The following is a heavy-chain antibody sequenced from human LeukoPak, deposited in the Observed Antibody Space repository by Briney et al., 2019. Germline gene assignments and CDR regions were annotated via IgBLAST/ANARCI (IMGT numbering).Heavy chain of an antibody. J-gene: IGHJ4*02. CDR2: IYYSGST. CDR1: GGSISSGDYY. CDR3: ARAASPYTGYDSY. D-gene: IGHD5-12*01. Sequence: SETLSLTCTVSGGSISSGDYYWSWIRQPPGKGLEWIGYIYYSGSTYYNPSLKSRVTISVDTSKNQFSLKLSSVTAADTAVYYCARAASPYTGYDSYWGQGTLVTVSS. V-gene: IGHV4-30-4*02.